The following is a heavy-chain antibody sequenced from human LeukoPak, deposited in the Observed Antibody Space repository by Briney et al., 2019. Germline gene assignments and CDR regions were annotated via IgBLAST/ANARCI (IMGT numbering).Heavy chain of an antibody. CDR1: GFTFSSYG. CDR3: ARDFIAQYYFDY. Sequence: GGSLRLSCAAPGFTFSSYGMHWVRQAPGKGLEWVAVIWYDGSNKYYADSVKGRFTISRDNSKNTLYLQMNSLRAEDTAVYYCARDFIAQYYFDYWGQGTLVTVSS. J-gene: IGHJ4*02. CDR2: IWYDGSNK. V-gene: IGHV3-33*01.